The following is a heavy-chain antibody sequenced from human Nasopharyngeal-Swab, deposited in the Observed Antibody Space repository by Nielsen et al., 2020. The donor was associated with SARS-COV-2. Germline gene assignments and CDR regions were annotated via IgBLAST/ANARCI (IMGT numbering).Heavy chain of an antibody. CDR3: AREGPYSGTNVFDI. J-gene: IGHJ3*02. V-gene: IGHV3-33*01. D-gene: IGHD5-12*01. CDR1: GFSFNNHG. Sequence: GESLKISCAASGFSFNNHGMHWVRQAPGKWLGWVAVIWSVGKTTKYADSVMGRLTISRDKSRNTLYLQMNNLRVEDTAIYYCAREGPYSGTNVFDIWGQGTMITVSS. CDR2: IWSVGKTT.